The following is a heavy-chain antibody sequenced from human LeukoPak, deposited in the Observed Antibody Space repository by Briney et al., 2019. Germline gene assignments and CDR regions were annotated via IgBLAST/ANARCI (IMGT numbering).Heavy chain of an antibody. CDR2: IYKDGKI. V-gene: IGHV3-53*01. D-gene: IGHD2-21*01. CDR3: ASRPWSGGDCYFAGGHPFGQ. CDR1: GFTVSSTY. J-gene: IGHJ4*01. Sequence: GGSLRLSCAASGFTVSSTYMSWVRQAPGKGLEWVSVIYKDGKIYYIDSVKGRFTISRDTSKNTLYLQMNSLRVEDTAVYYCASRPWSGGDCYFAGGHPFGQRGQGTLVTVSS.